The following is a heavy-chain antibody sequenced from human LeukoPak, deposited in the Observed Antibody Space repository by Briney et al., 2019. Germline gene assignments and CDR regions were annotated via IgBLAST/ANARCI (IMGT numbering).Heavy chain of an antibody. J-gene: IGHJ4*02. D-gene: IGHD1-26*01. CDR3: ARDKGREGDY. V-gene: IGHV3-30*03. CDR2: ISSDGNEK. Sequence: GGSLRLSCAASGLSFSSYGIHWVRQAPGKGLEWVAVISSDGNEKYYTESVKGRFTISRDNSKNTLHLQMDSLRPEDTAFYYCARDKGREGDYWGQGTLVTVSS. CDR1: GLSFSSYG.